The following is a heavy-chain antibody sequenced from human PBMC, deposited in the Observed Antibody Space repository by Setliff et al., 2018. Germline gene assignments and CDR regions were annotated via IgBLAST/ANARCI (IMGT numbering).Heavy chain of an antibody. Sequence: SETLSLTCTVSGASISSYYWSWIRQPPGKGLEWIGYIYTSGGTNYNPSLKSRVTISVDASKNQFSLKLNSVTAADTAVYYCASNPFNSGPPYYFDYWGQGTLVTVSS. J-gene: IGHJ4*02. CDR1: GASISSYY. D-gene: IGHD6-19*01. CDR3: ASNPFNSGPPYYFDY. V-gene: IGHV4-4*08. CDR2: IYTSGGT.